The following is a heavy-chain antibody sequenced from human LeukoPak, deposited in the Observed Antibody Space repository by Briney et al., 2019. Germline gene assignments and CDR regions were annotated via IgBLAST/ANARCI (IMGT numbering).Heavy chain of an antibody. CDR3: VKGATYGYQPDS. CDR2: ISGSGGGT. CDR1: GFTVSSNP. Sequence: GGSLRLSCTVSGFTVSSNPMTWVRQAPGKGLEWVSAISGSGGGTYYADSVKGRFTISRDNSKNTLYLQMNSLRAEDTAVYYCVKGATYGYQPDSWGQGTLVTVSS. D-gene: IGHD5-18*01. V-gene: IGHV3-23*01. J-gene: IGHJ4*02.